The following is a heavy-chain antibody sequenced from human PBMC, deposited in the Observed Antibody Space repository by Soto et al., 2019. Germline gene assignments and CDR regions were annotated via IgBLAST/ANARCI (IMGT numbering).Heavy chain of an antibody. CDR1: GDSISTYY. CDR2: LYYGRSA. D-gene: IGHD3-22*01. Sequence: QVQLQESGPGLVKPSETLSLTCAVSGDSISTYYCMWIRQPPGKGLEYIGYLYYGRSANYNPSLKSRVTLSVDTSTNQCSLTLSSMTAADTAVYYCALRSMAVVPEYWGQGTLVTVSS. V-gene: IGHV4-59*01. CDR3: ALRSMAVVPEY. J-gene: IGHJ4*02.